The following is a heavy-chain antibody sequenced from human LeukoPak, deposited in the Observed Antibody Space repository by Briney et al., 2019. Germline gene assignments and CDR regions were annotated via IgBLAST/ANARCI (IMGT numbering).Heavy chain of an antibody. J-gene: IGHJ4*02. CDR2: IYYSGST. Sequence: PSETLSLTCTVSGGSISSYYWSWIRQPPGKGLEWIGHIYYSGSTNYNPSLKSRVTISVDTSKNQFSLKLSSVTAADTAVYYCARGDDYGPLPFDYWGQGTLVTVSS. V-gene: IGHV4-59*01. CDR1: GGSISSYY. CDR3: ARGDDYGPLPFDY. D-gene: IGHD4-17*01.